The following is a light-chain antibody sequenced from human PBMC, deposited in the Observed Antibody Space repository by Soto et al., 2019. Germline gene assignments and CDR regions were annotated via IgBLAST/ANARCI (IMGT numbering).Light chain of an antibody. Sequence: KVMSQSPATLSVSPGERATLSCRASQSVSSNLAWYQQKPGQAPRLLIYGASTRATDMPGRFSGRGAGAEFTLTISSLQSEDFAVYYCQQYRSWPRTFGQGTKVDIK. CDR3: QQYRSWPRT. J-gene: IGKJ1*01. CDR2: GAS. V-gene: IGKV3-15*01. CDR1: QSVSSN.